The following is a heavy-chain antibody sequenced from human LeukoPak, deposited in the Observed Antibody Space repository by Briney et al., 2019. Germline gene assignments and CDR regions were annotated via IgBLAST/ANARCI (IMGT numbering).Heavy chain of an antibody. CDR1: GFSLDDYA. J-gene: IGHJ3*02. V-gene: IGHV3-9*01. D-gene: IGHD5-18*01. CDR3: AKDMTVGIQLWSDAFDI. Sequence: GGSLGLSCAASGFSLDDYAMHWVRQAPGKGLEWVSGNSWNSGTIGYADSVKYADSVKGRFTISRDNAKNSLYLQMNSLRTEDTALYYCAKDMTVGIQLWSDAFDIWGQGTMVTVSS. CDR2: NSWNSGTI.